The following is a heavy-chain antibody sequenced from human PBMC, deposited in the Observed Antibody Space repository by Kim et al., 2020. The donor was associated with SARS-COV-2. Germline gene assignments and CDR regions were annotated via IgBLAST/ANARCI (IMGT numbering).Heavy chain of an antibody. CDR3: DRAPGKYDLWSGYSANDY. CDR1: GGSISSYY. J-gene: IGHJ4*01. CDR2: GYYSWST. Sequence: SETLSLTCTVSGGSISSYYWSWIRKPPGQGLGRIGYGYYSWSTNSNSTLTRRVTITVDTSKNKYSLKLSLVSVAATAVSYCDRAPGKYDLWSGYSANDY. V-gene: IGHV4-59*13. D-gene: IGHD3-3*01.